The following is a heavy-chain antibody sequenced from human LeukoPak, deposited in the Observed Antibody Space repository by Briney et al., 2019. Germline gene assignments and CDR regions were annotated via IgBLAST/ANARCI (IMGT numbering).Heavy chain of an antibody. CDR3: ARVPPLGYCSGGSCLLYYYYYMDV. D-gene: IGHD2-15*01. Sequence: GGSLRLSCAASGFTFSSYSMNWVRQAPGKGLEWVSSISSSGSYIYYADSVKGRFTISRDNAKNSLYLQMNSLRAEDTAVYYCARVPPLGYCSGGSCLLYYYYYMDVWGKGTTVTVSS. CDR1: GFTFSSYS. J-gene: IGHJ6*03. CDR2: ISSSGSYI. V-gene: IGHV3-21*01.